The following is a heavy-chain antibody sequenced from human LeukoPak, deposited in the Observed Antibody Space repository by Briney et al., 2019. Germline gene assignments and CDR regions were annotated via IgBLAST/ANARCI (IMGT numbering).Heavy chain of an antibody. D-gene: IGHD2-8*01. V-gene: IGHV3-74*01. J-gene: IGHJ4*02. Sequence: GESLRLSCAASGFAFSSYWMYWVRQAPAKGLVWVSHINTYDRNTNYADSVNDRFTISTDNAKNSLYLQMTSLRAEDTAVYYSIRVMVYGDSREFAYWGQGSLVIVSS. CDR2: INTYDRNT. CDR1: GFAFSSYW. CDR3: IRVMVYGDSREFAY.